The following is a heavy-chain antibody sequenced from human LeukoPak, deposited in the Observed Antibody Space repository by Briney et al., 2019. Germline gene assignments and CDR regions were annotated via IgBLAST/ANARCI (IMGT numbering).Heavy chain of an antibody. D-gene: IGHD3-22*01. CDR1: GGSISSSSYY. CDR2: IYYSGST. V-gene: IGHV4-39*01. J-gene: IGHJ4*02. Sequence: PSETLSLTCTVSGGSISSSSYYWGWIRQPPGKGLEWIGSIYYSGSTYYNPSLKSRVTISVDTSKNQFSLKLSSVTAADTAVYYCARLGYYDSNVGYWGQGTLVTVSS. CDR3: ARLGYYDSNVGY.